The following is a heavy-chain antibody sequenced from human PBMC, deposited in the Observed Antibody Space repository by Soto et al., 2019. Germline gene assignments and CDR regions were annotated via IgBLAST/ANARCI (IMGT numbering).Heavy chain of an antibody. CDR2: IYYSGST. CDR3: ARLSGDYEYYYYGMDV. J-gene: IGHJ6*02. CDR1: GGSISSYY. Sequence: QVQLQESGPGLVKPSETLSLTCTVSGGSISSYYWSWIRQPPGKGLEWIGYIYYSGSTNYNPSLKSRVTISVDTSKNQFSLKLSSVTAADTAVYYCARLSGDYEYYYYGMDVWGQGTTVTVSS. D-gene: IGHD4-17*01. V-gene: IGHV4-59*01.